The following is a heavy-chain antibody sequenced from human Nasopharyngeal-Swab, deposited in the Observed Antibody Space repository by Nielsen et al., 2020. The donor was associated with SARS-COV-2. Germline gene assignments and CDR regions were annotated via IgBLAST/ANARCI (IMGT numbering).Heavy chain of an antibody. CDR3: ARDDGDVPGITGSGPPGGY. CDR2: INPNSGDT. D-gene: IGHD6-13*01. J-gene: IGHJ4*02. V-gene: IGHV1-2*06. Sequence: ASVKVSCKASGYTFTDYYMHWVRQAPGQGLEWMGRINPNSGDTKYAQKFQGRVTVTRDKSINTAYMELSSLRSDDTAMYNCARDDGDVPGITGSGPPGGYWGQGTLVTVSS. CDR1: GYTFTDYY.